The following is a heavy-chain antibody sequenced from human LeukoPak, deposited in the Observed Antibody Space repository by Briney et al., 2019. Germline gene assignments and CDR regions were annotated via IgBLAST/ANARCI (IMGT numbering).Heavy chain of an antibody. V-gene: IGHV4-4*07. CDR2: IYASGST. CDR3: ASVDGGAAY. CDR1: GGSISSYH. J-gene: IGHJ4*02. Sequence: PSETLSLTCAVSGGSISSYHWSWIRQPAGKGLEWIGRIYASGSTTYNPSLESRVTMSLDTSKNQFSLKLTSVTAADTAVYYCASVDGGAAYSGQGALVTVSS. D-gene: IGHD2-15*01.